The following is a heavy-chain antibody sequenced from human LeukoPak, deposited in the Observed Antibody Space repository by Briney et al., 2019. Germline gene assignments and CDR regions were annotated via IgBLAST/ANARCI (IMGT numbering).Heavy chain of an antibody. Sequence: SETLSLTCAVYGGSFSGYYWSWIRQPPGKGLEWIGEISHSGSTNYNPSLKSRVTISVDTSKNQFSLKLSSVTAADTAVYYCARPRTSSRYFQHWGQGTLVTVSS. J-gene: IGHJ1*01. CDR3: ARPRTSSRYFQH. V-gene: IGHV4-34*01. CDR2: ISHSGST. CDR1: GGSFSGYY. D-gene: IGHD3-10*01.